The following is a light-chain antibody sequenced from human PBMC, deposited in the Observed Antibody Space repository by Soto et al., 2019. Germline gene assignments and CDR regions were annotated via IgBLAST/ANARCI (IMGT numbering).Light chain of an antibody. J-gene: IGKJ1*01. V-gene: IGKV3-20*01. CDR1: QSVSSGN. CDR2: GTS. Sequence: EIVLTQSPGTLSLSPGQRAILSCRASQSVSSGNLAWYQQKPGQAPRLLIYGTSNRATGIPDRFTGSGSGTDFTLTIIRLEREDFAVYYCQQYGTSPKTFGQGTMVDIK. CDR3: QQYGTSPKT.